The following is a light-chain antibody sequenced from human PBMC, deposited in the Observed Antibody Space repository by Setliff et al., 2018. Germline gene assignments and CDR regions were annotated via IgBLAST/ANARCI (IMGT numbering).Light chain of an antibody. Sequence: QSALTQPASVSGSPGQSITISCTGTSSDVGAYNCISWYQHHPDKAPKLLIYDVSNRPSGVSSRFSGSKSGNTASLTISGLHAEDEADYFCCSCTSNITPYGFGTGTKV. J-gene: IGLJ1*01. V-gene: IGLV2-14*01. CDR3: CSCTSNITPYG. CDR2: DVS. CDR1: SSDVGAYNC.